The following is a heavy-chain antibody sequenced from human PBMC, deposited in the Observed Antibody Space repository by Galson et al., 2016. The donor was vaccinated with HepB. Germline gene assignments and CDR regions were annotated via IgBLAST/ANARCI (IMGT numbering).Heavy chain of an antibody. D-gene: IGHD1-14*01. CDR1: GYTFTNYW. J-gene: IGHJ3*02. V-gene: IGHV5-51*01. CDR3: SRIVYNNNANAFEI. Sequence: QSGAEVKKPGESLTISCKGSGYTFTNYWIGWVRQMPGKGLEWMGIIYPGDSDTRYSPSFEGRVTISADKYISTAYLHWSSLKASDTAVYFCSRIVYNNNANAFEIWGQGTMVTVSS. CDR2: IYPGDSDT.